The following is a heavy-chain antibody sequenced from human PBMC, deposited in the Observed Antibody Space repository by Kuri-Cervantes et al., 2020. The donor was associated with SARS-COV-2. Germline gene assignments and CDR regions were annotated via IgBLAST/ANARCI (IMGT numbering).Heavy chain of an antibody. J-gene: IGHJ6*03. V-gene: IGHV3-43*01. Sequence: GGSLRLSCAASGFTFSSYAMSWVRQAPGKGLELVSLISWDGGSTYYADSVKGRFTISRDNSKNSLYLQMNSLRTEDTALYYCAKDKAKKNDYYYSYYMDDWGKGTTVTVSS. CDR2: ISWDGGST. CDR3: AKDKAKKNDYYYSYYMDD. CDR1: GFTFSSYA.